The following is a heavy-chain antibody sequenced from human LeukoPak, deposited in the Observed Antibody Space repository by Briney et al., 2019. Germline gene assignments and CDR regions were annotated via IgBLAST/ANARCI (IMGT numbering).Heavy chain of an antibody. J-gene: IGHJ4*02. CDR3: ARRQAVAGEVDY. D-gene: IGHD6-19*01. Sequence: PSETLSLTCTVSGGSVSSGSYYWSWIRQPPGKGLEWIGYTYYSGSTNYNPSLKSRVTISVDTSKNQFSLKLSSVTAADTAVYYCARRQAVAGEVDYWGQGTLVTVSS. V-gene: IGHV4-61*01. CDR1: GGSVSSGSYY. CDR2: TYYSGST.